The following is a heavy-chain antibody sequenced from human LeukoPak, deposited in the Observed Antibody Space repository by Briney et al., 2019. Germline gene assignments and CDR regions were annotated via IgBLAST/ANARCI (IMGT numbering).Heavy chain of an antibody. CDR1: GFTFDDYA. CDR2: ISWNSGSI. V-gene: IGHV3-9*01. CDR3: AKDIATGNRLYYFDY. Sequence: GGSLRLSCAASGFTFDDYAMHWVRQAPGKGLEWVSGISWNSGSIGYADSVKGRFTISRDNAKNSLYLQMNSLRAEDTALYYCAKDIATGNRLYYFDYWGQGTLVTVSS. D-gene: IGHD1-14*01. J-gene: IGHJ4*02.